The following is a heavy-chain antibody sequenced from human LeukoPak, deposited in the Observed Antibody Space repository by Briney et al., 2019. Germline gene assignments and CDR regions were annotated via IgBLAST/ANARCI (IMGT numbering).Heavy chain of an antibody. J-gene: IGHJ5*02. D-gene: IGHD4-17*01. V-gene: IGHV1-8*01. Sequence: GASVKVSCKASGYTFTSYDINWVRQATGQGLEWMGWMNPNSGNTGYAQKFQGRVTMTRNTSISTAYMELSSLRSEDTAVYYCARGASGVYTVTTSWFDPWGQGTLVTVSS. CDR3: ARGASGVYTVTTSWFDP. CDR2: MNPNSGNT. CDR1: GYTFTSYD.